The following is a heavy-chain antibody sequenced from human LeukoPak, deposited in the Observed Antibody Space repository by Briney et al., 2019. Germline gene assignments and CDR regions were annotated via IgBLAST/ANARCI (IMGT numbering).Heavy chain of an antibody. D-gene: IGHD1-7*01. Sequence: PGGSLRLSCADSGFTFSSYSMNWVRQAPGKGLEWVSSISSSSSYIYYADSPKGRFTISRDNAKNSLYLQMNSLRAEDTAVYYCARDGGSITGTTGLFDYWGQGTLVTVSS. CDR1: GFTFSSYS. CDR2: ISSSSSYI. CDR3: ARDGGSITGTTGLFDY. J-gene: IGHJ4*02. V-gene: IGHV3-21*01.